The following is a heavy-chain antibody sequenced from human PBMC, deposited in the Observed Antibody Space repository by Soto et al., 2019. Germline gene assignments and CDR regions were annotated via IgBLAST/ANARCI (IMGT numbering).Heavy chain of an antibody. CDR3: AKDLPTYYYDSSAATGAFDI. D-gene: IGHD3-22*01. J-gene: IGHJ3*02. CDR1: GFTFSSYG. V-gene: IGHV3-30*18. Sequence: GGSLRLSCAASGFTFSSYGMHWVRQAPGKGLEWVAVISYDGSNKYYADSVKGRFTISRDNSKNTLYLRMNSLRAEDAAVYYCAKDLPTYYYDSSAATGAFDIWGQGTMVTVSS. CDR2: ISYDGSNK.